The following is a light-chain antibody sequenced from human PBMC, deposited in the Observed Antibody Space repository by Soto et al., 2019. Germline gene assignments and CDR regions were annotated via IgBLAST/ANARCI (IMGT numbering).Light chain of an antibody. CDR3: CSYAGTKYYV. V-gene: IGLV2-8*01. J-gene: IGLJ1*01. Sequence: QSVLTQPPSASGSPGQSVAISCTGTSSDVGGYNYVSWYQHHPGKAPKLIIYEVTERPSGVPDRFSGSKSGNTASLTVSGLQADDEADYFCCSYAGTKYYVFGTGTKVTVL. CDR2: EVT. CDR1: SSDVGGYNY.